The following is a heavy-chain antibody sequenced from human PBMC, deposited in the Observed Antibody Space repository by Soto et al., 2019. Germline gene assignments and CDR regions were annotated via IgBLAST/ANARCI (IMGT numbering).Heavy chain of an antibody. CDR2: IHYSGST. CDR1: GDSISGYY. D-gene: IGHD3-22*01. J-gene: IGHJ3*02. Sequence: SETLSLTCTVSGDSISGYYWSWIRQHPGKGLEWIGYIHYSGSTNYNPSLKSRVTISVDPSKKQFSLKLDSVTAADTAVYYCARDIDYSDSSGYSSDAFDIWGQGTMVTVSS. CDR3: ARDIDYSDSSGYSSDAFDI. V-gene: IGHV4-59*01.